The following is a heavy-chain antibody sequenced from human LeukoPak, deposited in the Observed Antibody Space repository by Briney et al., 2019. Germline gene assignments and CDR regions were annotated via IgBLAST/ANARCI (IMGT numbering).Heavy chain of an antibody. CDR2: INLGGSAK. V-gene: IGHV3-7*01. J-gene: IGHJ4*02. D-gene: IGHD7-27*01. CDR3: AAWGLHNY. CDR1: GFAFSAYW. Sequence: GGSLRLSCSASGFAFSAYWMNWVRQAPEKGPEWVANINLGGSAKSYVDSVKGRCTISRDNAKNSLYLQMNSLRVEDTAVYYCAAWGLHNYWGQGTLVTVSS.